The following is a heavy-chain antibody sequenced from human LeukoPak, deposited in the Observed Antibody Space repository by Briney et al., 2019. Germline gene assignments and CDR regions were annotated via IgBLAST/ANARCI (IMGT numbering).Heavy chain of an antibody. J-gene: IGHJ3*02. CDR1: GGSISSSSYY. CDR2: IYYSGST. V-gene: IGHV4-39*07. D-gene: IGHD6-13*01. Sequence: SETLSLTCTVSGGSISSSSYYWGWIRQPPGKGLEWIGSIYYSGSTYYNPSLKSRVTISVDTSKNQFSLKLSSVTAADTAVYYCARVPRRIAAAGSAFDIWGQGTVVTVSS. CDR3: ARVPRRIAAAGSAFDI.